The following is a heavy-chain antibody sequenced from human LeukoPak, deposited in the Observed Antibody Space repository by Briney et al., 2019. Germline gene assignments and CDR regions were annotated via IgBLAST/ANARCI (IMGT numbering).Heavy chain of an antibody. CDR2: ISSSGSGDNT. V-gene: IGHV3-23*01. CDR1: GVTLSTYA. J-gene: IGHJ4*02. CDR3: TTSDCEY. Sequence: GGSLRLSCAASGVTLSTYAMSWARQAPGKGLEWVSGISSSGSGDNTYYADSVKGRSTISRDSSKNTLFLHMNTLRAEDTAMYYCTTSDCEYWGQGTLVTVSS.